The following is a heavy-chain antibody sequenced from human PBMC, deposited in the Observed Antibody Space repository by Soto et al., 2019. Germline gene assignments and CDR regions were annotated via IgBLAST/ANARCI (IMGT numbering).Heavy chain of an antibody. Sequence: QVQLVQSGAEVKKPGSSVKVSCKASGGTFSSYAISWVRQAPGQGLEWMGGIIPIFGTANYAQKFQGRDTIAADESTSTDYMELSSLRSEDTAVYSCARDRRARSDYYDSSGYDAFDLWGQGTMVTVSS. CDR1: GGTFSSYA. V-gene: IGHV1-69*01. J-gene: IGHJ3*01. CDR3: ARDRRARSDYYDSSGYDAFDL. D-gene: IGHD3-22*01. CDR2: IIPIFGTA.